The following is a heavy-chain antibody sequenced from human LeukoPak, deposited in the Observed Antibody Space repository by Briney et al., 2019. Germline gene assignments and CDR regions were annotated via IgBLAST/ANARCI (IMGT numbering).Heavy chain of an antibody. CDR2: ISYDGSNK. CDR1: GFTFSSYG. Sequence: QAGGSLRLSCAASGFTFSSYGMHWVRQAPGKGLEWVAVISYDGSNKYYADSVKGRFTISRDNSKNTLYLQMNSLRAEDTAVYYCAKDTVAGTSRLSFDYWGQGTLVTVSS. CDR3: AKDTVAGTSRLSFDY. D-gene: IGHD6-19*01. V-gene: IGHV3-30*18. J-gene: IGHJ4*02.